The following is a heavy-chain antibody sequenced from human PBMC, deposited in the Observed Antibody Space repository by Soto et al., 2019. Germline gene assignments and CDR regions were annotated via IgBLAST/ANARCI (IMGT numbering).Heavy chain of an antibody. CDR2: IDYSGST. Sequence: SETLSLTCTVSGGSVTSGTYYWSWIRQPPGKGLEDSGYIDYSGSTNYNPSLNSRVTISVDTPKNQFSLKLSSATAADTALYYCATANAGAFNIWGQGKMVTVSS. V-gene: IGHV4-61*01. J-gene: IGHJ3*02. CDR1: GGSVTSGTYY. CDR3: ATANAGAFNI.